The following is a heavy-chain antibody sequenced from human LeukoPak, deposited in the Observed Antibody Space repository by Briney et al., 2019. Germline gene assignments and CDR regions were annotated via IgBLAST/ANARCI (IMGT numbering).Heavy chain of an antibody. J-gene: IGHJ4*02. CDR1: GFTFSMYA. V-gene: IGHV3-23*01. CDR3: ARGFHPEIGGQWPNY. Sequence: GGSLRLSCAVSGFTFSMYAMAWVRQAPGKGLEWVSGISDNTYYADSVRGRFTISRDNSKNTLYLQMNSLRSEDTAVYYCARGFHPEIGGQWPNYWGQGTLVTVSS. CDR2: ISDNT. D-gene: IGHD6-19*01.